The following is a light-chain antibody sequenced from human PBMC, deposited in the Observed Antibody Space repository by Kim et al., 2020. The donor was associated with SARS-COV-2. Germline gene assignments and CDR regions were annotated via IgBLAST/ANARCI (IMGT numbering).Light chain of an antibody. CDR3: QKNSSVPLT. V-gene: IGKV1-39*01. Sequence: ASVGDRVTITCRASQGVRNYLNWYHQKAGKAPQLLIYSASNLQCGVPSRFSGSGSGTDFTLTISSLQLEDFASYYCQKNSSVPLTFGGGTKVDIK. CDR2: SAS. CDR1: QGVRNY. J-gene: IGKJ4*01.